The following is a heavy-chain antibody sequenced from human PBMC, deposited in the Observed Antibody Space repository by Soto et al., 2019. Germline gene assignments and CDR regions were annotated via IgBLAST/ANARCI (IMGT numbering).Heavy chain of an antibody. D-gene: IGHD4-17*01. Sequence: QLQLQESGPGLVKPSETLSLTCTVSGGSMTISNYYWAWIRQSPGKGPEWIGSVYYSGATYYGPSVRTRVTISIDTSRNQFSLKLPSVTVADTAVYYCSRHAVNGDTRDWGQGTLVTVTS. CDR2: VYYSGAT. J-gene: IGHJ4*02. CDR1: GGSMTISNYY. V-gene: IGHV4-39*01. CDR3: SRHAVNGDTRD.